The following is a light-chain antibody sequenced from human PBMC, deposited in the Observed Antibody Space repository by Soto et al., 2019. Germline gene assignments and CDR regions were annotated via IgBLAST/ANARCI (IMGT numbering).Light chain of an antibody. CDR3: QQLNNYPRT. J-gene: IGKJ1*01. CDR2: SAS. Sequence: DIPMTQSPSSLSASVGDRVTITCRASQSISTYLHWYQQKPGKAPNLLIYSASTLQSGVPSRFSGRGSGTEFTLTISSLQPEDFATYYCQQLNNYPRTFGQGTKVDIK. CDR1: QSISTY. V-gene: IGKV1-9*01.